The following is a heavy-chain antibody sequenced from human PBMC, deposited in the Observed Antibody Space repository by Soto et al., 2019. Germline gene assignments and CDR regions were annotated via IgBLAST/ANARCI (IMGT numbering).Heavy chain of an antibody. CDR1: GGSISSSNW. CDR2: IYHSGST. D-gene: IGHD2-15*01. CDR3: ARVWEYCSGGSCYVGDY. V-gene: IGHV4-4*02. Sequence: QVQLQESGPGLVKPSGTLSLTCAVSGGSISSSNWWSWVHQPPGKGLEWIGEIYHSGSTNYNPSLKSRVTISVDKSKNQFSLKLSSVTAADTAVYYCARVWEYCSGGSCYVGDYWGQGTLVTVSS. J-gene: IGHJ4*02.